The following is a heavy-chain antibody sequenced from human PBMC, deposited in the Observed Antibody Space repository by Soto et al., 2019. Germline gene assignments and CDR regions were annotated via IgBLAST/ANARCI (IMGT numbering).Heavy chain of an antibody. V-gene: IGHV1-69*04. CDR3: ARDRGDGYKNIPHFDY. CDR1: GGTFSSYT. CDR2: IIPILGIA. D-gene: IGHD3-10*01. Sequence: GASVKVSCKASGGTFSSYTISCVRQAPGQGLEWMGRIIPILGIANYAQKFQGRVTITADKSTSTAYMELSSLRSEDTAVYYCARDRGDGYKNIPHFDYWGQGTLVTVSS. J-gene: IGHJ4*02.